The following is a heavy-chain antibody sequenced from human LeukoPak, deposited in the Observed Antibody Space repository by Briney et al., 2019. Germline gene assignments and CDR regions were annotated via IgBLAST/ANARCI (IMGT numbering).Heavy chain of an antibody. J-gene: IGHJ6*01. CDR2: IYYSGST. CDR3: ARRMTWRGPANYYYYGMDV. Sequence: PSETLSLTCTVSGCSISSYYWSWIRQPPGKGLEWVGYIYYSGSTNYNPSLKSRVTISVDTSKNQFSLKLSSVTAADTAVYYCARRMTWRGPANYYYYGMDVWGQGTTVTVSS. V-gene: IGHV4-59*08. CDR1: GCSISSYY. D-gene: IGHD2-15*01.